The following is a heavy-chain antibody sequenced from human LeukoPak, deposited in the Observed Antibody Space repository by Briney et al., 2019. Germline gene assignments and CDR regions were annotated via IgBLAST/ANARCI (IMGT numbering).Heavy chain of an antibody. CDR1: GGSISSGGYS. Sequence: KASQTLSLTCAVSGGSISSGGYSWSWIRQPPGKGLEWIGYIYHSGSTYYNPSLKSRVTISVDRSKNQFSLKLSSVTAADTAVYYCASFGYGSLLDYWGQGTLVTVSS. D-gene: IGHD4-17*01. CDR2: IYHSGST. V-gene: IGHV4-30-2*01. CDR3: ASFGYGSLLDY. J-gene: IGHJ4*02.